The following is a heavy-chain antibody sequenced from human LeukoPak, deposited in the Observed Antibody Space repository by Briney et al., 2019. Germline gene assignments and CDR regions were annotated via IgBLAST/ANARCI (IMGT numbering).Heavy chain of an antibody. J-gene: IGHJ4*02. CDR3: ARRPAVTGTLAY. D-gene: IGHD6-19*01. CDR2: IHPNSGAT. V-gene: IGHV1-2*02. CDR1: GYTFTDYY. Sequence: ASVKVSCKASGYTFTDYYMHWVRQAPGQGLEWMGWIHPNSGATNYAQKFQGRVTMTGDTSINTAYMELSGLRSDDTAMYYCARRPAVTGTLAYWGQGTLVTVSS.